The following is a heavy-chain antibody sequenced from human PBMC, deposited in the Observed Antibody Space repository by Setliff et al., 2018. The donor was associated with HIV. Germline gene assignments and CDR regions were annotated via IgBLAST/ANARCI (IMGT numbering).Heavy chain of an antibody. J-gene: IGHJ3*01. Sequence: SETLSLTCTVSRGSISTYYWSWIRQPPGKGLEWIGSIYFTGSSDNNPSLKSRVTLSVDTSKHQFSLKLSSVTAADTAVYYCARVQMASAAFDVWGQGTMVTVSS. V-gene: IGHV4-59*01. CDR2: IYFTGSS. CDR3: ARVQMASAAFDV. CDR1: RGSISTYY.